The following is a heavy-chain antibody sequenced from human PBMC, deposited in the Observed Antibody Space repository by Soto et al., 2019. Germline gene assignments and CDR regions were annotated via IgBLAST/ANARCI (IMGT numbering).Heavy chain of an antibody. CDR1: GGTFSSYA. J-gene: IGHJ6*02. Sequence: SVKVSCKASGGTFSSYAISWVRQAPGQGLEWMGGIIPIFGTANYAQKFQGRVTITADKSTSTAYVELSSLRSEDTAVYYCASRTTVTSPNYYYGMDVWGQGTTVTVSS. V-gene: IGHV1-69*06. CDR3: ASRTTVTSPNYYYGMDV. D-gene: IGHD4-17*01. CDR2: IIPIFGTA.